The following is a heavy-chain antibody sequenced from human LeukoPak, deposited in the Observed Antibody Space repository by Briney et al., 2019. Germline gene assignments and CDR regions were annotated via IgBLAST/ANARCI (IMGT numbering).Heavy chain of an antibody. J-gene: IGHJ6*03. CDR3: AKDPSGYPYYYYMDV. V-gene: IGHV3-33*06. Sequence: GGSLRRSCAASGFTFSSYGMLWVRQAPGKGLEWVAVIWYDGSNKYYADSVKGRFTISRDNSKNTLYLQMNSLRAEDTAVYYCAKDPSGYPYYYYMDVWGKGTTVTVSS. CDR1: GFTFSSYG. CDR2: IWYDGSNK. D-gene: IGHD3-3*01.